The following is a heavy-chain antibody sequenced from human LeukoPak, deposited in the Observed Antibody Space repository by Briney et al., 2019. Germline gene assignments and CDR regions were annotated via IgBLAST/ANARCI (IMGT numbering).Heavy chain of an antibody. CDR2: IKSKTDGGTT. V-gene: IGHV3-15*01. Sequence: GGSLRLSCAASGFTFSNAWMSWVRQAPGKGLEWVGRIKSKTDGGTTDYAAPVKGRFTISRDDSKNTLYLQMNSLKTEDTAVYYCARDYLAEYYYDSSGYYLGGNYYGMDVWGQGTTVTVSS. J-gene: IGHJ6*02. CDR1: GFTFSNAW. CDR3: ARDYLAEYYYDSSGYYLGGNYYGMDV. D-gene: IGHD3-22*01.